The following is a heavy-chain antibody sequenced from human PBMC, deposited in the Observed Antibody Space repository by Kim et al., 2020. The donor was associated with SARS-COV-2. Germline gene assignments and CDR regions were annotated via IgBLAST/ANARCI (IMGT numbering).Heavy chain of an antibody. Sequence: ADSVEGRFTISRDNSKNTLYLQMNSLRAEDTAVYYCATPLYYDIPQAFDYWGQGTLVTVSS. J-gene: IGHJ4*02. D-gene: IGHD3-22*01. V-gene: IGHV3-23*01. CDR3: ATPLYYDIPQAFDY.